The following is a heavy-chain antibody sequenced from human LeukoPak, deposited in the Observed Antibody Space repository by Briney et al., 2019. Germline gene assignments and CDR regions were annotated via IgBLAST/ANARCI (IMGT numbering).Heavy chain of an antibody. CDR1: GYTLTELS. CDR3: ATGAMIEAFDI. Sequence: ASVTVSFKVSGYTLTELSMHWVRQAPGKGLEWMGGFDPEDGETIYAQKFQGRVTMTEDTSTDTAYMELSSLRSEDTAVYYCATGAMIEAFDIWGQGTMVTVSS. D-gene: IGHD3-22*01. V-gene: IGHV1-24*01. J-gene: IGHJ3*02. CDR2: FDPEDGET.